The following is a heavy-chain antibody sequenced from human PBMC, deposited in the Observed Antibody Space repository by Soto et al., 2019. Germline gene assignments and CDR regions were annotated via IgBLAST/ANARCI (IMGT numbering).Heavy chain of an antibody. J-gene: IGHJ4*02. CDR2: INHSGST. D-gene: IGHD3-22*01. Sequence: QVQLQQWGAGLLKPSETLSLTCAVYGGSFSGYYWSWIRQPPGKGLEWIGEINHSGSTNYNPSLKSRVTISVDTSKNQVSRQLSSVTAADTAVYYCARHYYDSSGYSSFDYWGQGTLVTVSS. CDR3: ARHYYDSSGYSSFDY. V-gene: IGHV4-34*01. CDR1: GGSFSGYY.